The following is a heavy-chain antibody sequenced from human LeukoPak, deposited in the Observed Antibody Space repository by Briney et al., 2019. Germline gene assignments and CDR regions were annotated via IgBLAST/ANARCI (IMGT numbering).Heavy chain of an antibody. CDR3: ARQVYYGSMSTDAFDI. Sequence: SETLSLTCTVSGGSISSYYWSWIRQPPGKGLEWIGYIYYSGSTNYNPSLKSRVTISVDTSKNQFSLKLSSVTAADTAVYYCARQVYYGSMSTDAFDISGQGTMVTVFS. D-gene: IGHD3-22*01. CDR2: IYYSGST. V-gene: IGHV4-59*08. CDR1: GGSISSYY. J-gene: IGHJ3*02.